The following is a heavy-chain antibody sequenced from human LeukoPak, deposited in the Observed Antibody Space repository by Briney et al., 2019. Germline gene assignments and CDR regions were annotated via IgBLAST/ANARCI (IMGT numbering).Heavy chain of an antibody. Sequence: GGSLTLSCAASGFTFSSYGMHWVRQAPGKGLEWVAVISYDGSNKYYADSVKGRFTISRDNSKNTLYLQMNSLRAEDTAVYYCAKVYPAAGYYYYGMDVWGQGTTVTVSS. D-gene: IGHD6-13*01. J-gene: IGHJ6*02. V-gene: IGHV3-30*18. CDR3: AKVYPAAGYYYYGMDV. CDR1: GFTFSSYG. CDR2: ISYDGSNK.